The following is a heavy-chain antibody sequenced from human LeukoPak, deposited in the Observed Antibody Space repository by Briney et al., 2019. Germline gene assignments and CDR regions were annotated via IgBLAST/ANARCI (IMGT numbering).Heavy chain of an antibody. Sequence: GGSLRLSCAASGFTFSSYAMHWVRQAPGKGLEWVAVISYDGSNKYYADSVKGRFTISRDNSENTLYLQMNSLRAEDTAVYYCARDDFSSGWYGDFDYWGQGTLVTVSS. D-gene: IGHD6-19*01. CDR3: ARDDFSSGWYGDFDY. CDR2: ISYDGSNK. CDR1: GFTFSSYA. J-gene: IGHJ4*02. V-gene: IGHV3-30*04.